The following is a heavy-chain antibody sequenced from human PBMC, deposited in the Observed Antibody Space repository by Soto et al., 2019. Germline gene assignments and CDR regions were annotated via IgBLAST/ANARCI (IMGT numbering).Heavy chain of an antibody. CDR1: GFTFSYYW. Sequence: EVQLLESGGGLVQPGASLRLSCAASGFTFSYYWMHWVRQAPGMGLVWVSRIHSDGSSTTYADSVKGRFTISRDNARNTLYLPMNCLRAEDTAVYSCSRGDRGAFDLGGQGAVVTVSS. J-gene: IGHJ3*01. CDR2: IHSDGSST. V-gene: IGHV3-74*01. D-gene: IGHD1-26*01. CDR3: SRGDRGAFDL.